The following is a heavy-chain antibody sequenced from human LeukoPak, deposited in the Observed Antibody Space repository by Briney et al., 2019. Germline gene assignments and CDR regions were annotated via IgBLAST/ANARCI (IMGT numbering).Heavy chain of an antibody. CDR1: GFTFSDYY. Sequence: GGSLRLSCAASGFTFSDYYMSWIRQAPGKGLEWVSYISSSGSTIYYADSVKGRFTISRDNAKNSLYLQMSSLRAEDTAVYYCARDQSHYDFWSSAYYYYMDVWGKGTTVTVSS. D-gene: IGHD3-3*01. V-gene: IGHV3-11*01. CDR3: ARDQSHYDFWSSAYYYYMDV. CDR2: ISSSGSTI. J-gene: IGHJ6*03.